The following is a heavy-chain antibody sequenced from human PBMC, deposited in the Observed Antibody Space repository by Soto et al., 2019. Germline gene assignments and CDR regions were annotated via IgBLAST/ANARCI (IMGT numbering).Heavy chain of an antibody. V-gene: IGHV3-23*01. CDR3: AGGVGSSTPTYYYYYYGMDV. CDR2: ISGSGGST. J-gene: IGHJ6*02. Sequence: LRLSCAASRFTFSSYAMSWVRQAPVKGLEWVSAISGSGGSTYYADSVKGRFTISRDNSKNTLYLQMNSLRAEDTAVHYCAGGVGSSTPTYYYYYYGMDVWGQGTTVTVSS. CDR1: RFTFSSYA. D-gene: IGHD6-6*01.